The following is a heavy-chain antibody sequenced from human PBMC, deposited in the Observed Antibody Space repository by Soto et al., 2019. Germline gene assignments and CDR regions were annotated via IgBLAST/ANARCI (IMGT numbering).Heavy chain of an antibody. CDR2: INHSGST. Sequence: SETLSLTCAVYGGSFSGYYWSWIRQPPGKGLEWIGEINHSGSTNYNPSLKSRVTISVDTSKNQFSLKLSSVTAADTAVYYCARGVLSWDYWSQGNLVTVSS. CDR3: ARGVLSWDY. CDR1: GGSFSGYY. D-gene: IGHD1-1*01. V-gene: IGHV4-34*01. J-gene: IGHJ4*02.